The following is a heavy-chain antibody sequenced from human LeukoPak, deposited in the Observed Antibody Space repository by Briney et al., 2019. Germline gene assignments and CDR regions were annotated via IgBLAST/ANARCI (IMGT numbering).Heavy chain of an antibody. CDR3: ARDHAVKQRKALGTFAI. Sequence: KAGGSLRLSCAASGFTFSSYSMNWVRQAPGKGLEWVSSISTSSSYIYYADSVKGRFTISRDNAKNSLYLQMNSLRAEDTAVYHCARDHAVKQRKALGTFAIWGQGTMVTVSS. V-gene: IGHV3-21*01. J-gene: IGHJ3*02. D-gene: IGHD6-25*01. CDR1: GFTFSSYS. CDR2: ISTSSSYI.